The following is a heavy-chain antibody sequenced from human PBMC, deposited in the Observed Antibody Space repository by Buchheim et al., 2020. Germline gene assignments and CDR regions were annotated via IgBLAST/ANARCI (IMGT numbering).Heavy chain of an antibody. CDR3: AVEPSSIAAKIWVNY. V-gene: IGHV3-21*01. CDR2: ISSSSSYI. D-gene: IGHD6-6*01. CDR1: GFTFSSYS. J-gene: IGHJ4*02. Sequence: EVQLVESGGGLVKPGGSLRLSCAASGFTFSSYSMNWVRQAPGKGLEWVSSISSSSSYIYYTDSVKGRFTISRDNAKNSLYLQMNSLRAEDTAVYYCAVEPSSIAAKIWVNYWGQGTL.